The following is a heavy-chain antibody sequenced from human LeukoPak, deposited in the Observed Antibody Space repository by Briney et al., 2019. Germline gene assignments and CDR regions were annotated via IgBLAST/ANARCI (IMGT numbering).Heavy chain of an antibody. CDR3: ARDAAYFDSSGYYPDPLDY. J-gene: IGHJ4*02. D-gene: IGHD3-22*01. V-gene: IGHV3-21*01. CDR2: ISPSGDHR. Sequence: GGSLRLSCVASGFSFSAYNINWVRQAPGKGLEWVSCISPSGDHRYYADSVRGRFTISRDNAKNSVYLQMNSLRAEDTAVYYCARDAAYFDSSGYYPDPLDYWGQGTLVSVSS. CDR1: GFSFSAYN.